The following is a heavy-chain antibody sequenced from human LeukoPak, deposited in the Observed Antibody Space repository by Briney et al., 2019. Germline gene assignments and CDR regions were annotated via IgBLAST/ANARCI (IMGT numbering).Heavy chain of an antibody. V-gene: IGHV1-2*02. CDR2: INPNSGGT. D-gene: IGHD6-19*01. CDR3: AKDRGGWLVPGYYMDV. CDR1: GYTFTGYY. J-gene: IGHJ6*03. Sequence: ASVKVSCKASGYTFTGYYMHWVRQAPGQGLEWMGWINPNSGGTNYAQKFQGRVTMTRDTSISTAYMELSRLRAEDTAVYYCAKDRGGWLVPGYYMDVWGKGTTVTVSS.